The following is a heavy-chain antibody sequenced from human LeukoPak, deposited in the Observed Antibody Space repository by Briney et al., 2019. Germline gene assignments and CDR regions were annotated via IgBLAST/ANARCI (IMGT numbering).Heavy chain of an antibody. V-gene: IGHV3-74*01. Sequence: PGGSLRPSCAVSGLSFSNYWMHWVRQAPGKGLVWVARTNLHGTTVDYADSVKGRFTISRDNAKNTLFLQMNSLRAEDTAVYYCAKDRLVGGSDRHPLDYRGQGTLVTVSS. D-gene: IGHD1-26*01. J-gene: IGHJ4*02. CDR1: GLSFSNYW. CDR2: TNLHGTTV. CDR3: AKDRLVGGSDRHPLDY.